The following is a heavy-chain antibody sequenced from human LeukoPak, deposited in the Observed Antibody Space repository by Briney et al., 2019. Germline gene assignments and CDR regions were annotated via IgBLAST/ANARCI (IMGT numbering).Heavy chain of an antibody. J-gene: IGHJ4*02. D-gene: IGHD4-23*01. CDR1: GFTFSSYW. V-gene: IGHV3-74*01. CDR3: ARGQPHGNDY. CDR2: IASDGSST. Sequence: GGSLRLSCAASGFTFSSYWMNWVREAPGKGLVWVSRIASDGSSTTYADSVKGRFSISRDNAKNTLYLQMNSLRVEDTAVYYCARGQPHGNDYWGQGTLVTVSS.